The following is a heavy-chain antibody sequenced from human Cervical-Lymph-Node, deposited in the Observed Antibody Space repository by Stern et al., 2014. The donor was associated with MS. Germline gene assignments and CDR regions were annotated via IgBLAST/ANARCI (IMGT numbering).Heavy chain of an antibody. CDR3: AVVPGGNYYEDC. V-gene: IGHV3-72*01. Sequence: EEQLVESGGGLVQPGESLRLSCAASGFTFSDHYMDWVRQAQGKGLEWVGRSRNKARSYTTEYAASVKGRFTISRDHSKNSLYLQMNNLKTEDTAVYYCAVVPGGNYYEDCWGQGTLVTVSS. CDR2: SRNKARSYTT. CDR1: GFTFSDHY. D-gene: IGHD1-26*01. J-gene: IGHJ4*02.